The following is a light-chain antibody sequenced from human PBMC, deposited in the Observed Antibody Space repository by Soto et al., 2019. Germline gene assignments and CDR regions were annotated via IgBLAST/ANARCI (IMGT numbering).Light chain of an antibody. V-gene: IGKV1-5*01. CDR1: QSISSW. CDR3: QQYNSYPWT. Sequence: IQLTQSPSTLSASVGDRVTITCRAGQSISSWLAWYQQKPGKAPKLLIYDASTLESGVPSRFSGSGSGTEFTLTINSLQPDDFATYYCQQYNSYPWTFGQGTKVDIK. CDR2: DAS. J-gene: IGKJ1*01.